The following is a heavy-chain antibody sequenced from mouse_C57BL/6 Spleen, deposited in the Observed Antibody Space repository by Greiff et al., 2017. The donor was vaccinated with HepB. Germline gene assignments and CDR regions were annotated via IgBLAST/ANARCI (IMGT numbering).Heavy chain of an antibody. D-gene: IGHD1-1*01. CDR2: ISSGSSTI. CDR3: ARGGYYYGSSYPFDY. CDR1: GFTFSDYG. J-gene: IGHJ2*01. V-gene: IGHV5-17*01. Sequence: EVKLMESGGGLVKPGGSLKLSCAASGFTFSDYGMHWVRQAPEKGLEWVAYISSGSSTIYYADTVKGRFTISRDNAKNTLFLQMTSLRSEDTAMYYCARGGYYYGSSYPFDYWGQGTTLTVSS.